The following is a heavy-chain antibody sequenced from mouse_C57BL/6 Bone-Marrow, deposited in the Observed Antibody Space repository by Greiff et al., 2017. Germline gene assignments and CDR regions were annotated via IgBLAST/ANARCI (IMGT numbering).Heavy chain of an antibody. CDR2: LYPRDGST. D-gene: IGHD1-1*01. V-gene: IGHV1-85*01. CDR3: ARLGFGGSSGDWYFDV. Sequence: QVHVKQSGPELVKPGASVKLSCKASGYTFTSYDINWVKQRPGQGLEWIGWLYPRDGSTKYNEKFKGKATLTVDTSSSTAYMELHSLTSGDSAVYFGARLGFGGSSGDWYFDVWGTGTTVTVSS. CDR1: GYTFTSYD. J-gene: IGHJ1*03.